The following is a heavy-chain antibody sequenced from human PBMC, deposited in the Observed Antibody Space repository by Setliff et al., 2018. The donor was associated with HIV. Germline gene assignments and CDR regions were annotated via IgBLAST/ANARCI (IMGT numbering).Heavy chain of an antibody. CDR1: GFTFSDYY. V-gene: IGHV3-11*01. D-gene: IGHD3-22*01. CDR2: ISSSGSTI. Sequence: PGGSLRLSCAASGFTFSDYYMSWIRQAPGKGLEWVSYISSSGSTIYYADSVKGRFIISRDDSKSIAYLQMNSLKTEDTAVYYCTRFLLITMNGMDVWGQGTTVTVSS. J-gene: IGHJ6*02. CDR3: TRFLLITMNGMDV.